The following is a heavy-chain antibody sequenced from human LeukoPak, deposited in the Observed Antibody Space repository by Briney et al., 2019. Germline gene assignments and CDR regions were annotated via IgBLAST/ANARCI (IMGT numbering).Heavy chain of an antibody. CDR3: ASPSRTYYDFWSGYYTDYYYMDV. D-gene: IGHD3-3*01. Sequence: SVKVSCKASGSTFTDYYMHWVRQAPGQGLEWMGWINPNSCGTNFAQKFQGRVTMTKDTSISTAYMEPNRLRSDDTAVYYCASPSRTYYDFWSGYYTDYYYMDVWGKGTTVTVSS. CDR2: INPNSCGT. CDR1: GSTFTDYY. J-gene: IGHJ6*03. V-gene: IGHV1-2*02.